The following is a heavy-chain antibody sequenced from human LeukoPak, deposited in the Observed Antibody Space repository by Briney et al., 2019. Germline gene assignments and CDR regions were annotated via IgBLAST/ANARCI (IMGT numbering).Heavy chain of an antibody. J-gene: IGHJ6*03. Sequence: PSETLSLTCTVSGGSISSSSYYWGWIRQPPGKGLEWIGYIYYSGSTNYNPSLKSRVTISVDTSKNQFSLKLSSVTAADTAVYYCARDKPYCSGGSCWGRRYYYMDVWGKGTTVTISS. V-gene: IGHV4-61*01. CDR1: GGSISSSSYY. D-gene: IGHD2-15*01. CDR3: ARDKPYCSGGSCWGRRYYYMDV. CDR2: IYYSGST.